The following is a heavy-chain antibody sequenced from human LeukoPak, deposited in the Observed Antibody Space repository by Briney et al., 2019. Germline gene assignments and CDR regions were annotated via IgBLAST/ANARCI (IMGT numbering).Heavy chain of an antibody. CDR2: ISAYNGNT. J-gene: IGHJ4*02. CDR3: ARDYSAASNFWSGYRRPYFDY. Sequence: ASVKVSCKASGYTFTSYGISWVRQAPGQGLEWMGWISAYNGNTNYAQKLQGRVTMTTDTSTGTAYMELRSLRSDDTAVYYCARDYSAASNFWSGYRRPYFDYWGQGTLVTVSS. D-gene: IGHD3-3*01. V-gene: IGHV1-18*01. CDR1: GYTFTSYG.